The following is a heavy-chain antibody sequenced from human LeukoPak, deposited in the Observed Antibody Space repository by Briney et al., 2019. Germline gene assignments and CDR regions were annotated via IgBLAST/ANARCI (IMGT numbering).Heavy chain of an antibody. Sequence: SETLSLXCTVSGGSNSSYYWSWIRQPPGKGLEWIGYIYYSGSTNYNPSLKSRVTISVDTSKNQFSLKLSSVTAADTAVYYCARDSRGSYLGYWGQGTLVTVSS. CDR3: ARDSRGSYLGY. D-gene: IGHD1-26*01. V-gene: IGHV4-59*01. CDR2: IYYSGST. CDR1: GGSNSSYY. J-gene: IGHJ4*02.